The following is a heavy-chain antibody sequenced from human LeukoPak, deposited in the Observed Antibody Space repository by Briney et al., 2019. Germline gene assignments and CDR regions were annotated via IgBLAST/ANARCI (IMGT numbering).Heavy chain of an antibody. CDR1: GGSISSSSYY. V-gene: IGHV4-39*01. CDR2: IYYSGST. CDR3: AKKGRAYTDYGGYYDYMDV. Sequence: SETLSLTCTVSGGSISSSSYYWGWIRQPPGKGLEWIGSIYYSGSTYYNPSLKSRVTISVDTSKNQFSLKLSSVTAADTAMYYCAKKGRAYTDYGGYYDYMDVWGKGTTVTVS. D-gene: IGHD5-12*01. J-gene: IGHJ6*03.